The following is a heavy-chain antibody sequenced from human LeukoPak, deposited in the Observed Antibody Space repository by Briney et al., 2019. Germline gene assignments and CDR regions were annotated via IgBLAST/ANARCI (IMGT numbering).Heavy chain of an antibody. J-gene: IGHJ6*03. Sequence: ASVKVSCKVSGYTLTELSMHWVRQAPGKGLEWMGGFDPEDGETIYAQKFQGRVTMTEDTSTDTAYMELSSLRSEDTAVYYCATQGHYYGSGSEPGGIMDVWGKGTTVTVSS. CDR3: ATQGHYYGSGSEPGGIMDV. CDR2: FDPEDGET. V-gene: IGHV1-24*01. CDR1: GYTLTELS. D-gene: IGHD3-10*01.